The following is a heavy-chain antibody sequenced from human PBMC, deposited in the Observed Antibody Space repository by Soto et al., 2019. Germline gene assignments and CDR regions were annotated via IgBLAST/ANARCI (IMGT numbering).Heavy chain of an antibody. CDR2: IYPGDSDT. CDR3: ARHGLGYCSGASRSPGTWTTSPYYYGMDV. CDR1: GYSFTSYW. J-gene: IGHJ6*02. Sequence: GESLKISCKGSGYSFTSYWIGWVRQMPGKGLEWMGIIYPGDSDTRYSPSFQGQVTISADKSISTAYLQWSSLKASDTAMYYCARHGLGYCSGASRSPGTWTTSPYYYGMDVWGQGTTVTVSS. V-gene: IGHV5-51*01. D-gene: IGHD2-15*01.